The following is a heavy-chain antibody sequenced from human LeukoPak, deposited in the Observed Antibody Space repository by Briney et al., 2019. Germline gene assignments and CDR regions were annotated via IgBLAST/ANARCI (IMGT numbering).Heavy chain of an antibody. V-gene: IGHV3-30*04. Sequence: GGSLRLSCAASGFTFSSYAMHWVRQAPGKGLEWVAVISYDGSNKYYADSVKGRFTIPRDNSKNTLYLQMNSLRAEDTAVYYCARDHLGFGYDILTGYYDYWGQGTLVTVSS. J-gene: IGHJ4*02. D-gene: IGHD3-9*01. CDR2: ISYDGSNK. CDR3: ARDHLGFGYDILTGYYDY. CDR1: GFTFSSYA.